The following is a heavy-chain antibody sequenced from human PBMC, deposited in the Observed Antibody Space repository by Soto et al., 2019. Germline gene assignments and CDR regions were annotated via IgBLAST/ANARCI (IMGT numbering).Heavy chain of an antibody. D-gene: IGHD3-22*01. CDR3: AREWLYYFDY. CDR2: IYYSGST. Sequence: SQTLSLTCSVSGGSIDSSSYFWGWVRQPPGKGLEWIESIYYSGSTYYDPSLRSRVTISVDTSKNQCSLKLSAVPAADTAVYYCAREWLYYFDYWCQGTLVTLL. V-gene: IGHV4-39*07. CDR1: GGSIDSSSYF. J-gene: IGHJ4*02.